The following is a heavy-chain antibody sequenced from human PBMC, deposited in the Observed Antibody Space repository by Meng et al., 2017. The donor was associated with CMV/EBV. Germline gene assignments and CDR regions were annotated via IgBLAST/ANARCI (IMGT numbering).Heavy chain of an antibody. CDR1: GGSISSGGYY. J-gene: IGHJ4*02. CDR2: SYYSGRT. V-gene: IGHV4-31*02. Sequence: YGGSISSGGYYWSWIRQHPGKGLEWIGYSYYSGRTYYNPYLKSRVTISVDTSKNQFSLKLSSVTAADTAVYYCARGGSDSSGWYFDYWGQGTLVTVSS. D-gene: IGHD6-19*01. CDR3: ARGGSDSSGWYFDY.